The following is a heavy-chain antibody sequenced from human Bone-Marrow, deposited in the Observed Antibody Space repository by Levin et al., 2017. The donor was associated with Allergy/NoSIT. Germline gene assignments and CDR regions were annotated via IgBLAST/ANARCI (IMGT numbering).Heavy chain of an antibody. CDR2: LDWDDDK. Sequence: GSGPTLVKPTQTLTLTCTFSGFSLSTSTMCVSWIRQPPGKALEWLALLDWDDDKHYSTSLKTRLTISKDTSKNQVVLTMTNMDPVDTATYYCARMGGGGYCSSINSNWFDPWGQGTLVTVSS. D-gene: IGHD2-2*01. CDR3: ARMGGGGYCSSINSNWFDP. J-gene: IGHJ5*02. V-gene: IGHV2-70*01. CDR1: GFSLSTSTMC.